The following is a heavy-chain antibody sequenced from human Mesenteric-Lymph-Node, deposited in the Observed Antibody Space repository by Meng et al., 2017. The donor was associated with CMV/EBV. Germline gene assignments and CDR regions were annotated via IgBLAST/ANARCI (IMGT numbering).Heavy chain of an antibody. Sequence: CAVYGGSFSGSSWSWLRQPPGKGLEWIGEINHSGSTNYNPSLKSRVTISVDTSKNQFSLKLNSVTAADTAVYYCARGYSNYIAWFDPWGQGTLVTVSS. J-gene: IGHJ5*02. CDR3: ARGYSNYIAWFDP. CDR1: GGSFSGSS. V-gene: IGHV4-34*01. D-gene: IGHD4-11*01. CDR2: INHSGST.